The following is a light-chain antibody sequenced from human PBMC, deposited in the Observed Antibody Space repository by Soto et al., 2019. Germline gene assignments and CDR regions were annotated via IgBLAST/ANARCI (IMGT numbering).Light chain of an antibody. J-gene: IGKJ4*01. CDR3: QQYNNWPPRSA. V-gene: IGKV1-39*01. Sequence: DIQRTRSPSSLSASVGDRVTITCRSSQSISSYLNWYQQKPGKAPKLLIYAASSLQSGVPSRFSGSGSGTDFTLTISSLQSEDFAVYYCQQYNNWPPRSALGGGTKVDIK. CDR1: QSISSY. CDR2: AAS.